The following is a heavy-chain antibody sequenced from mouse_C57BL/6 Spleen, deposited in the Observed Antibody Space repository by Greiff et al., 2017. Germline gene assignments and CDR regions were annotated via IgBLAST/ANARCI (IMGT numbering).Heavy chain of an antibody. D-gene: IGHD4-1*01. CDR2: INPNNGGT. CDR3: ARSLTGTRYFDV. Sequence: EVKLMESGPELVKPGASVKISCKASGYTFTDYYMNWVKQSHGKSLEWIGDINPNNGGTSYNQKFKGKATLTVDKSSSTAYMELRSLTSEDSAVYYCARSLTGTRYFDVWGTGTTVTVSS. J-gene: IGHJ1*03. CDR1: GYTFTDYY. V-gene: IGHV1-26*01.